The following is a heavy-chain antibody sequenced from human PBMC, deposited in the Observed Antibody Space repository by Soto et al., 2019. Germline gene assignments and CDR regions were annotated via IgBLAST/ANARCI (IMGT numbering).Heavy chain of an antibody. Sequence: GGSLRLSCAASGFTFSSYSMNWVRQASGKGLEWVSSISSSSSYIYYADSVKGRFTISRDNAKNSLYLQMNSLRAEDTAVYYCARDGGDYYNYYYMDVWGKGTPVTVSS. V-gene: IGHV3-21*01. CDR2: ISSSSSYI. J-gene: IGHJ6*03. D-gene: IGHD2-15*01. CDR1: GFTFSSYS. CDR3: ARDGGDYYNYYYMDV.